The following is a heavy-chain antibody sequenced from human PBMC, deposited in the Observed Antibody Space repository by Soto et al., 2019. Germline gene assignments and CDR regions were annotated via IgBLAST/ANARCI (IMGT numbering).Heavy chain of an antibody. CDR2: ISGSGGHT. CDR3: AKNNGWDGKSDAFDI. Sequence: GGPLRLSCAASGFSFSSFALTWVRQAPGKGLEWVSAISGSGGHTYYADSVTGRFTISRDNSNNTLYLQMNSLRAEDTALYYYAKNNGWDGKSDAFDIWGQGTMVTVSS. CDR1: GFSFSSFA. J-gene: IGHJ3*02. D-gene: IGHD6-19*01. V-gene: IGHV3-23*01.